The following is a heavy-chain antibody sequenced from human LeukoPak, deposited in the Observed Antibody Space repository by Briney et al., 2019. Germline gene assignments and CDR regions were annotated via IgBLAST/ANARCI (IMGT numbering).Heavy chain of an antibody. CDR1: GGSFSGYY. D-gene: IGHD3-22*01. CDR2: INHSGST. J-gene: IGHJ3*02. CDR3: ARVESGYYYGAFDI. V-gene: IGHV4-34*01. Sequence: SEALSLTCAVYGGSFSGYYWSWLRQPPGKGLEWIGEINHSGSTDYNPSLKSRVTISVDTPKNQFSLRLSSVTAADTAVYYCARVESGYYYGAFDIWGQGTMVTVSS.